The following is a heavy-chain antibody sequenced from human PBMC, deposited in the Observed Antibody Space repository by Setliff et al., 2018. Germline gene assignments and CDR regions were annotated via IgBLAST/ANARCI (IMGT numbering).Heavy chain of an antibody. V-gene: IGHV3-74*01. CDR1: GFTFSSYW. J-gene: IGHJ4*02. CDR2: INPDGTSP. Sequence: GGSLRLSCAASGFTFSSYWMHWVSQVTGKGLVWVSRINPDGTSPYYADSVRGRVTISRDNAKNTLYLQMNSLRAEDTAVFYCVAVRWNYPTVWGQGTLVTVSS. CDR3: VAVRWNYPTV. D-gene: IGHD1-7*01.